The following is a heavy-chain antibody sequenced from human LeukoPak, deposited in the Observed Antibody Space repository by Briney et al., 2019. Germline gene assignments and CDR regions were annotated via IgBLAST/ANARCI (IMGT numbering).Heavy chain of an antibody. CDR3: ARPLGYCSGGSCYGAGYYYMDV. Sequence: ASVKVSCKASGYTFTGYYMHWARQAPGQGLEWMGRINPNSGGTNYAQKFQGRVTMTRDTSISTAYMELSRLRSDDTAVYYCARPLGYCSGGSCYGAGYYYMDVWDKGTTVTVSS. J-gene: IGHJ6*03. V-gene: IGHV1-2*06. CDR2: INPNSGGT. CDR1: GYTFTGYY. D-gene: IGHD2-15*01.